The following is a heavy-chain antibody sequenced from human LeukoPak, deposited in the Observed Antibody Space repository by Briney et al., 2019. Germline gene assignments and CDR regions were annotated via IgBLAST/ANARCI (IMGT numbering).Heavy chain of an antibody. CDR2: ISGSGGST. J-gene: IGHJ4*02. D-gene: IGHD3-3*01. CDR1: GFTFSSYA. V-gene: IGHV3-23*01. Sequence: GGPLRLSCAASGFTFSSYAMSWVRQAPGKGLEWVSAISGSGGSTYYADSVKGRFTISRDNSKNTLYLQMNSLRAEDTAVYYCAKDFYDFRRIAIFGVVPTTDYWGQGTLVTVSS. CDR3: AKDFYDFRRIAIFGVVPTTDY.